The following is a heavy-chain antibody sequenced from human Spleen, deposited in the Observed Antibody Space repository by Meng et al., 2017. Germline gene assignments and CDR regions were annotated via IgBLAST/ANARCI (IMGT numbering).Heavy chain of an antibody. V-gene: IGHV4-4*02. CDR1: GGSISSSHW. J-gene: IGHJ4*02. D-gene: IGHD5-18*01. CDR3: ARGIREYSYAYDY. CDR2: IFHSGTA. Sequence: QVQLQESGPGLVRPAGTLSLTGVVSGGSISSSHWWQWVRQPPGKGLEWIGEIFHSGTAKYNPSLRSRVTISVDNSNNRFSLIMTSVTAADTAVYYCARGIREYSYAYDYWGQGTLVTVSS.